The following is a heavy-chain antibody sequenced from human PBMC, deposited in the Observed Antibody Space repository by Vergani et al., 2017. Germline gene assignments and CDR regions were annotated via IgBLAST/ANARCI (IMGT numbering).Heavy chain of an antibody. Sequence: EVQLLESGGGLVQLGGSLRPSCAASGFTFSSYAMSWVRQAPGKGLEWVSAISGSGGSTYYADSVKGRFTISRDNSKNTLYLQMISLRAEDTAVYYCAKDQLVYDFWVLDNAFDIWGQGTMVTVSS. CDR2: ISGSGGST. J-gene: IGHJ3*02. CDR1: GFTFSSYA. D-gene: IGHD3-3*01. CDR3: AKDQLVYDFWVLDNAFDI. V-gene: IGHV3-23*01.